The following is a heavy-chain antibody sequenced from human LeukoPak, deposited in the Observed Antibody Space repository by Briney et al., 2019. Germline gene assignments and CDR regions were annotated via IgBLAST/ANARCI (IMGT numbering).Heavy chain of an antibody. CDR2: IWYNGNNK. CDR3: AKGLDGSGSYSPLDY. D-gene: IGHD3-10*01. V-gene: IGHV3-33*06. Sequence: AGGSLRLSCAASGFTLTGYGMHWVRQAPGKGLEWVAVIWYNGNNKYYADSVKGRFTVSRDTSKNTLYLQMNSLRGEDTAVYYCAKGLDGSGSYSPLDYWGQGTLVTVSS. J-gene: IGHJ4*02. CDR1: GFTLTGYG.